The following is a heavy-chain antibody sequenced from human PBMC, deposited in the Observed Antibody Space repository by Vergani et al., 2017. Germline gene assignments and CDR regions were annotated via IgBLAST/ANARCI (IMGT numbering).Heavy chain of an antibody. CDR1: GFSLNTRGVS. V-gene: IGHV2-5*04. Sequence: QITLKESGPTLVKPTQTLTLTCTFSGFSLNTRGVSVAWIRQPPGKALDSLALIYWNDDQHYSPSLNNSVTITKDTSKNQVVLTMTNMDYVDTGTYYCVYXKTECGTTGCFYPFYYYYYMDVWGKGTTVTVSS. CDR3: VYXKTECGTTGCFYPFYYYYYMDV. CDR2: IYWNDDQ. D-gene: IGHD1-7*01. J-gene: IGHJ6*03.